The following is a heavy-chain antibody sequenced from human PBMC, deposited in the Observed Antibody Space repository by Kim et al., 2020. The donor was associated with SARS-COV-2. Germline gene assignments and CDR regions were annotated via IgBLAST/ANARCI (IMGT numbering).Heavy chain of an antibody. J-gene: IGHJ5*02. D-gene: IGHD3-10*01. CDR3: AKDKRIYGSGSHNWFDP. CDR1: GFTFDDYA. Sequence: GGSLRLSCAASGFTFDDYAMHWVRQAPGKGLEWVSGISWNSGSIGYADSVKGRFTISRDNAKNSLYLQMNSLRAEDTALYYCAKDKRIYGSGSHNWFDPWGQGTLVTVSS. CDR2: ISWNSGSI. V-gene: IGHV3-9*01.